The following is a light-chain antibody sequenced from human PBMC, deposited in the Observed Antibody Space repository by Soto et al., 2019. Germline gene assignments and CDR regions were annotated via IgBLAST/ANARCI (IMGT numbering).Light chain of an antibody. CDR3: HQYGSSPLT. V-gene: IGKV3-20*01. CDR1: QSVTSSY. Sequence: EIVLTQSPGTLSLSPGERAILTCRASQSVTSSYLAWYQQRPGQAPRLLMYAASSRATGIPDRFSGSGSGTDFTLTISRLEPEDFAMYHCHQYGSSPLTFGPGTKVDIK. J-gene: IGKJ3*01. CDR2: AAS.